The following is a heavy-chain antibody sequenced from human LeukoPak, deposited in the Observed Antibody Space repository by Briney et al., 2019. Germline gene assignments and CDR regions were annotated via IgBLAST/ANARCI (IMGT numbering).Heavy chain of an antibody. J-gene: IGHJ4*02. CDR2: ISSSSSYI. CDR3: VPQRYCSSTSCYDLFY. V-gene: IGHV3-21*01. Sequence: PGGSLRLSCAASGFSFSSYSMNWVRQAPGKGLEWVSSISSSSSYIYYADSVKGRFTISRDNAKNSLYLQMNSLRAEDTAVYYCVPQRYCSSTSCYDLFYWGQGTLVTVSS. CDR1: GFSFSSYS. D-gene: IGHD2-2*01.